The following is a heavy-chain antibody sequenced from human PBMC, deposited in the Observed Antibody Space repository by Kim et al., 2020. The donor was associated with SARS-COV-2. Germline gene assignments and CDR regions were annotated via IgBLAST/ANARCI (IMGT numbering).Heavy chain of an antibody. J-gene: IGHJ4*02. CDR3: ARRDTAMEFDY. CDR2: IYYSGST. D-gene: IGHD5-18*01. Sequence: SETLSLTCTVSGGSISSSSYYWGWIRQPPGKGLEWIGSIYYSGSTYYNPSLKSRVTISVDTSKNQFSLKLSSVTAADTAVYYCARRDTAMEFDYWGQGTLVTVSS. CDR1: GGSISSSSYY. V-gene: IGHV4-39*01.